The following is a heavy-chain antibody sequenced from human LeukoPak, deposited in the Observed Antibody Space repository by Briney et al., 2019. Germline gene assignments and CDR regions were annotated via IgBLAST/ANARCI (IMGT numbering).Heavy chain of an antibody. CDR3: ARLGAAADLNSFYGMDV. CDR1: GFTFSSYA. CDR2: IRGSGGST. Sequence: PGGSLRLSCAASGFTFSSYAMSWVRQAPGKGLEWVSFIRGSGGSTYFADSVKGRFTISRDNSKNTLFLQMNSLRPEDTAVYYCARLGAAADLNSFYGMDVWGHGTTVTVSS. D-gene: IGHD6-13*01. J-gene: IGHJ6*02. V-gene: IGHV3-23*01.